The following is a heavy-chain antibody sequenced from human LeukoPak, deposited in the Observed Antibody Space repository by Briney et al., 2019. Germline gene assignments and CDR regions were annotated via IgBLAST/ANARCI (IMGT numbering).Heavy chain of an antibody. V-gene: IGHV3-48*03. J-gene: IGHJ3*02. CDR3: ARLRYGRGAFDI. CDR2: ISSSGSTI. D-gene: IGHD4-17*01. Sequence: PGGSLRLSCAASGFTFRSYEMNLVRQAPGKGLEGVSYISSSGSTIYYADSVKGRFTISRDNAKNSLYLQMNSLRAEDTAVYYCARLRYGRGAFDIWGQGTMVTVSS. CDR1: GFTFRSYE.